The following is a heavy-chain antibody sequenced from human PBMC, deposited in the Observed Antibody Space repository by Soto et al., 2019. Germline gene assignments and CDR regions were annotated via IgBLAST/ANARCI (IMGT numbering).Heavy chain of an antibody. CDR3: ERIYGQNSFDP. J-gene: IGHJ5*02. D-gene: IGHD3-16*01. Sequence: SETLSLTCTVSGGSISSFSWSWIRQPPGKGLEWIGSVSYSGSPTFNPSLKSRVTISVDTSKNQFSLKLSSVTAADTAVYYCERIYGQNSFDPWGQGTLVTVSS. CDR2: VSYSGSP. CDR1: GGSISSFS. V-gene: IGHV4-59*01.